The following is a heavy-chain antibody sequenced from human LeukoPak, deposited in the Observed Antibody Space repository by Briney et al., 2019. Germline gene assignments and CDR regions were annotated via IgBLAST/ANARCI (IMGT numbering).Heavy chain of an antibody. CDR2: IYPGDSDT. J-gene: IGHJ6*02. CDR1: GYSFTSYW. CDR3: ARHFPTYYYGSGSPAGYYYGMDV. V-gene: IGHV5-51*01. D-gene: IGHD3-10*01. Sequence: GESLKISCKGSGYSFTSYWIGWVRQMPGKGLEWMGIIYPGDSDTRYSPSFQGQVTISADKPISTAYLQWSSLKASDTAMYYCARHFPTYYYGSGSPAGYYYGMDVWGQGTTVTVSS.